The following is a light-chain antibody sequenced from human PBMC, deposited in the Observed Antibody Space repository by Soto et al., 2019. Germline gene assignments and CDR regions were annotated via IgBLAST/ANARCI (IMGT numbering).Light chain of an antibody. CDR3: SSYTNTSTSYV. V-gene: IGLV2-14*01. CDR2: EVS. CDR1: SSDVGGYNY. J-gene: IGLJ1*01. Sequence: QSVLTQPASVSGSPGQSITISCTGTSSDVGGYNYVSWYQQHPGKAPKLMISEVSNRPSGVSNRFSGSKSGNTASLTISGLQAEDEADYYCSSYTNTSTSYVFGNGKKVTV.